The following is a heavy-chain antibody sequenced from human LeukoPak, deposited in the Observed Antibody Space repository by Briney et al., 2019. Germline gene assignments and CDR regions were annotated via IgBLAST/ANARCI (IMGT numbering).Heavy chain of an antibody. CDR2: IRYDGSNK. V-gene: IGHV3-33*08. D-gene: IGHD2-2*01. CDR1: GFTFSSYG. Sequence: GRSLRLSCAASGFTFSSYGMHWVRQAPGKGLEWVAFIRYDGSNKYYADSVKGRFTISRDNSKNTLYLQMNSLRAEDTAVYYCARVGQLPFDAFDIWGQGTMVTVSS. J-gene: IGHJ3*02. CDR3: ARVGQLPFDAFDI.